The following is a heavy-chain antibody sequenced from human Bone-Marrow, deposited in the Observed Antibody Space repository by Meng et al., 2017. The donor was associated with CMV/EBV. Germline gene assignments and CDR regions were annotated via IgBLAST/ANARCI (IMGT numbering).Heavy chain of an antibody. CDR3: ARAIGNNDGHGGGYYFDI. CDR2: VNPSTGDT. Sequence: FSGRYIHGVRQAPAQGLEWRGYVNPSTGDTRYPQKFQGRVTMTRDTSISTAYVDLSRLRSDDTAIYYCARAIGNNDGHGGGYYFDIWGQGTLVTVSS. D-gene: IGHD2-8*01. J-gene: IGHJ4*02. V-gene: IGHV1-2*02. CDR1: FSGRY.